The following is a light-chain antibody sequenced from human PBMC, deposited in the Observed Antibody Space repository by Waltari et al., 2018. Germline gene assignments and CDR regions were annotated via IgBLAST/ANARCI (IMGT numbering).Light chain of an antibody. CDR1: SGHSSNI. Sequence: QLVLTQSPSASASLGASVKLTCTLDSGHSSNIIAWLQQRPEKGPRYWMKVNSDGSHTKGDGVPDRFSGSSSGAERYLTISNVQSEDEADYYCQTGGHGTWVFGGGTTLTVL. J-gene: IGLJ3*02. CDR3: QTGGHGTWV. V-gene: IGLV4-69*01. CDR2: VNSDGSH.